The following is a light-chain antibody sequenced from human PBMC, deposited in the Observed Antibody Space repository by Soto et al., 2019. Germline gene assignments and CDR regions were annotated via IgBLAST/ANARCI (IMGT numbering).Light chain of an antibody. Sequence: EILLTQSPATLSLSPGERATLSCRANQSVSSYLAWYQQKPGQAPRLLISDASNRAADIPDRFSGSGSGTDFTLTINRLEPEDFAVYYCQQYAGSPRTFGRGTEVDI. CDR1: QSVSSY. J-gene: IGKJ1*01. CDR3: QQYAGSPRT. CDR2: DAS. V-gene: IGKV3-11*01.